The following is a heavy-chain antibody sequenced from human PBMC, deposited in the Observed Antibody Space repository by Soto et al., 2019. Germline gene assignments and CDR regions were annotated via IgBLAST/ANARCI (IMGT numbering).Heavy chain of an antibody. CDR1: GFTFSSYG. CDR2: ISYDGINK. CDR3: AKEVVVAATCWFDP. D-gene: IGHD2-15*01. J-gene: IGHJ5*02. V-gene: IGHV3-30*18. Sequence: GGSLRLSCAASGFTFSSYGMHWVRQAPGKGLKWVAVISYDGINKYYADSVKGRFTISRDNSKNTLYLQMNSLRAEDTAVYYCAKEVVVAATCWFDPWGQGTLVTVSS.